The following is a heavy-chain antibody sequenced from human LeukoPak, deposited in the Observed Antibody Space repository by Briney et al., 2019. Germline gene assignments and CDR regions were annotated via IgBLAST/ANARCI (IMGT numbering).Heavy chain of an antibody. D-gene: IGHD6-19*01. CDR1: GGSFSGYY. CDR2: IYYGGSS. CDR3: ARQGSGWYGGGYFDY. Sequence: SETLSLTCAVYGGSFSGYYWSWIRQPPGKGLEWIATIYYGGSSYYNPSLNSRVTISVDTSKNQFSLKLNSVTAADTAVYYCARQGSGWYGGGYFDYWGQGILVTVSS. V-gene: IGHV4-34*01. J-gene: IGHJ4*02.